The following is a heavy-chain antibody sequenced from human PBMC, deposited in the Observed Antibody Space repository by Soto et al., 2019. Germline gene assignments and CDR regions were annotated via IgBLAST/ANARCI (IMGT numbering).Heavy chain of an antibody. CDR1: GFTVTSNY. CDR3: AREQEQWLIRYIDL. J-gene: IGHJ2*01. Sequence: EVQLVESGGGLVQPGGSLRLSCAASGFTVTSNYMNWVRQAPGKGLEWVSVIYSGGNTYYADSVKGRFTISRVNSKNTLYLQMNSLRVEDTAVYYCAREQEQWLIRYIDLWGRGTLVTVSS. D-gene: IGHD6-19*01. CDR2: IYSGGNT. V-gene: IGHV3-66*01.